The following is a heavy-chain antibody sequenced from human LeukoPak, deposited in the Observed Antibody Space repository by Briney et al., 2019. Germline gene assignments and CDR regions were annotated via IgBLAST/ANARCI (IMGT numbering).Heavy chain of an antibody. Sequence: RASVKVSCTASGYTFTIYVMHWVRQAPGQRLEWMGWINGGNGNTKFSQQFQGRVTITRDTSASTAYMELSSLRSEDTAVYYCARGCSGGSCYLVYWGQGTLVSVSS. D-gene: IGHD2-15*01. CDR3: ARGCSGGSCYLVY. J-gene: IGHJ4*02. CDR2: INGGNGNT. V-gene: IGHV1-3*01. CDR1: GYTFTIYV.